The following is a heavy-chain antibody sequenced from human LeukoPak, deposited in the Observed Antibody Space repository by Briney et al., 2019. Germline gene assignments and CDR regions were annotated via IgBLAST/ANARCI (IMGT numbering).Heavy chain of an antibody. Sequence: SQTLSLTCTVSGGSISSGGYYWSWIRQHPGKGLEWIGYIYYSGSTYYNPSLKSRVTISVDTSKNQFSLKLSSVTAADTAVYYCARDKVVPAAVGHYFDYWGQGTLVTVSS. J-gene: IGHJ4*02. D-gene: IGHD2-2*01. CDR2: IYYSGST. CDR1: GGSISSGGYY. CDR3: ARDKVVPAAVGHYFDY. V-gene: IGHV4-31*03.